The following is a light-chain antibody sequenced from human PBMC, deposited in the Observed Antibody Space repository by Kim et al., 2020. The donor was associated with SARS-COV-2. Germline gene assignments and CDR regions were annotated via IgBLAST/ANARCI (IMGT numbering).Light chain of an antibody. CDR1: ESIGSN. J-gene: IGKJ2*01. CDR2: DAS. Sequence: EILMTQSPAALPMSPGERATLSCRASESIGSNLAWYQQKPGQPPRLLIYDASTRATGVPATFSGSGSGTDFTLTITSLQTEDFAVYYCEHYNNWPYTFGQGTKLEI. CDR3: EHYNNWPYT. V-gene: IGKV3-15*01.